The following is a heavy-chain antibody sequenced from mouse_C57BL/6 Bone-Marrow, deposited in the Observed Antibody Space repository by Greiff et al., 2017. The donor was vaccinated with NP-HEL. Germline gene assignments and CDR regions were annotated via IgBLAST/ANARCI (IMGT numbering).Heavy chain of an antibody. CDR1: GYTFTSYW. J-gene: IGHJ2*01. CDR3: ARSWGWLPYFDY. D-gene: IGHD2-3*01. V-gene: IGHV1-59*01. CDR2: IDPSDSYT. Sequence: QVQLQQPGAELVRPGTSVKLSCKASGYTFTSYWMHWVKQRPGQGLEWIGVIDPSDSYTNYNQKFKGKATLTVDTSSSTAYMQLSSLTSEDSAVYYGARSWGWLPYFDYWGQGTTLTVSS.